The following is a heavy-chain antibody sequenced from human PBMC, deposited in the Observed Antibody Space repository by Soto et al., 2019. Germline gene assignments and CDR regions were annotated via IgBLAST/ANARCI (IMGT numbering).Heavy chain of an antibody. CDR2: FDAENGAT. Sequence: ASVKVSCKVSGYTLTELSMHWVRQAPGKGLEWMRVFDAENGATSYAQKFQGRVTMTGDTSTTTAYMELSSLTSEDTAVYYCASPVGADCGDECFAFDIWGQGTMVTVSS. D-gene: IGHD2-21*01. J-gene: IGHJ3*02. CDR1: GYTLTELS. CDR3: ASPVGADCGDECFAFDI. V-gene: IGHV1-24*01.